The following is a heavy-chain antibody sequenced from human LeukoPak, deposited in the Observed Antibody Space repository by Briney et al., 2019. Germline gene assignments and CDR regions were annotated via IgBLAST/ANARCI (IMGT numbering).Heavy chain of an antibody. Sequence: GGSLRLSCAASGFTFSSYNLNWVRQAPGKGLEWVSSISSSGNYIYYADSVKGRFTISRDNAENSLYLQMNSLRAEDTAVYYCARDKSAYDSSGYVWGQGTLLTVSS. CDR3: ARDKSAYDSSGYV. CDR2: ISSSGNYI. D-gene: IGHD3-22*01. CDR1: GFTFSSYN. V-gene: IGHV3-21*01. J-gene: IGHJ4*02.